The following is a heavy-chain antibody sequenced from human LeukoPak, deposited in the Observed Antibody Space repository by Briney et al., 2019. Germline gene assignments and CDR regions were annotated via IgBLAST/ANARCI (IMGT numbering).Heavy chain of an antibody. CDR3: ARDGYYGPGSYLN. CDR1: GGSISSYY. Sequence: KPSETLCLTCTVSGGSISSYYWSWIRQPPGKGLEWIGYIYYSGSTNYNPSLKSRVTISVDTSKNQFSLKLSSVTAADTAVYYCARDGYYGPGSYLNWGQGTLVTVSS. CDR2: IYYSGST. D-gene: IGHD3-10*01. V-gene: IGHV4-59*01. J-gene: IGHJ4*02.